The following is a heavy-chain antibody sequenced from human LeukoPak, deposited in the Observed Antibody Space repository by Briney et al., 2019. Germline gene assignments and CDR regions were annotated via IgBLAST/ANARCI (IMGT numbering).Heavy chain of an antibody. CDR2: MNPNSGNT. V-gene: IGHV1-8*01. J-gene: IGHJ5*02. D-gene: IGHD2-2*01. Sequence: ALVKVSCKASGYTFTSYDINWVRQATGQGLEWMGWMNPNSGNTGYAQKFQGRVTMTRNTSISTAYMELSSLRSDDTAVYYCARESIVVVPAALASWDWFDPWGQGTLVTVSS. CDR1: GYTFTSYD. CDR3: ARESIVVVPAALASWDWFDP.